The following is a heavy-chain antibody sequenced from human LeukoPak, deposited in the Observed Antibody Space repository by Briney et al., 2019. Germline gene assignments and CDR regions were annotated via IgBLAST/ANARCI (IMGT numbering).Heavy chain of an antibody. J-gene: IGHJ5*02. Sequence: PSETLSLTCTGYGGSISSSSYYGGAISQPPGKGLEWIGSNYYSGSTYYTPALDTLITISVDTSKSEFSLKLSSVSAADTAVYYCARPNYYDSYACFDPWGQGTLVTVSS. CDR2: NYYSGST. D-gene: IGHD3-22*01. V-gene: IGHV4-39*01. CDR3: ARPNYYDSYACFDP. CDR1: GGSISSSSYY.